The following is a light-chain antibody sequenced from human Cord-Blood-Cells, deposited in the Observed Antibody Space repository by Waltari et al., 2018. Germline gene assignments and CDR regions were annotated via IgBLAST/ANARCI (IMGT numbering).Light chain of an antibody. V-gene: IGLV3-1*01. CDR1: KLGDKY. Sequence: YELTQPPSVSVSPGQTASITCSGDKLGDKYACWYQQKPGQSPGLVIYQDSKRPSGIPGRFSGSNSGNTATLTISGTQAMDEADYYGQAWDSSTGVFGTGTKVNVL. CDR2: QDS. CDR3: QAWDSSTGV. J-gene: IGLJ1*01.